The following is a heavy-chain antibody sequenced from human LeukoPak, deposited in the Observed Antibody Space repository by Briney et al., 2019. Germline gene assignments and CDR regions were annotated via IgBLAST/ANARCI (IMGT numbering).Heavy chain of an antibody. V-gene: IGHV4-39*07. CDR3: ARVGYYPDYYMDV. Sequence: SETLSLTCTVSGGSISSGSYYWGWIRQPPGKGLEWIGNIYYSGSTYYNPSLKSRVTISVDTSKNQFSLKLSSVTAADTAVYFCARVGYYPDYYMDVWGKGTTVTVSS. J-gene: IGHJ6*03. CDR1: GGSISSGSYY. CDR2: IYYSGST. D-gene: IGHD2-21*01.